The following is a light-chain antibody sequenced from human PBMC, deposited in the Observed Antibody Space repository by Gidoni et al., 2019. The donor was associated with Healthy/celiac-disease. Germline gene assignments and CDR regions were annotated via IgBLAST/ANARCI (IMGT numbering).Light chain of an antibody. J-gene: IGKJ4*01. CDR2: AAS. CDR3: QQLNSYPPT. V-gene: IGKV1-9*01. Sequence: DIQLTQSPSFLSSSVGDRVTITCRASQGISSYLAWYQHKPGKDPTLLIYAASTLQSGVPSRFSGSGSGTEFTLTISSLQPEDFATYYCQQLNSYPPTFGGGTKVEIK. CDR1: QGISSY.